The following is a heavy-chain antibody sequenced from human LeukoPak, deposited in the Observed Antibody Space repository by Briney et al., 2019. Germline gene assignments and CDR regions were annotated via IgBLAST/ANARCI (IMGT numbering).Heavy chain of an antibody. CDR3: SSSLGKWEPNDY. CDR1: GFIFSNAW. D-gene: IGHD1-26*01. Sequence: PGGSLRLSCAASGFIFSNAWMTWVRQTPGKGLEWVGRIKSKTDGGTTDYAAPVKGRFTILRDDSKTTMYLQMNSLKAEDTAVYYCSSSLGKWEPNDYWGQGTLVTVSS. J-gene: IGHJ4*02. V-gene: IGHV3-15*01. CDR2: IKSKTDGGTT.